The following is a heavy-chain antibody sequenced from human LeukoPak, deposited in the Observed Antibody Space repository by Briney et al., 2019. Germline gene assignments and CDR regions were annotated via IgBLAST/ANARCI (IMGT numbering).Heavy chain of an antibody. D-gene: IGHD5-18*01. CDR3: ARENDRYGRIDY. Sequence: PSETLSLTCTVSGGSISSCYWSWIRQPPGKGLEWIGRIYTSGSTNYNPSLKSRVTMSVDTSKSRFSLNLTSVTAADTAVYYCARENDRYGRIDYWGQGTLVTVSS. CDR1: GGSISSCY. J-gene: IGHJ4*02. V-gene: IGHV4-4*07. CDR2: IYTSGST.